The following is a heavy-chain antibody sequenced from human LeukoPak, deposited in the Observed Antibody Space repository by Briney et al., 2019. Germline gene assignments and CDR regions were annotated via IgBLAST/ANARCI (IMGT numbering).Heavy chain of an antibody. CDR2: IYHSDYT. D-gene: IGHD6-13*01. CDR1: GYSISSGYY. J-gene: IGHJ4*02. CDR3: ARDASWGLAAATIDY. Sequence: KPSETLSLTCAVSGYSISSGYYWGWIRQPPGKGLEWIGSIYHSDYTYYNPSLKSRVTISVDTSKNQFSLKLSSVTAADTAVYYCARDASWGLAAATIDYWGEGTLVTVSS. V-gene: IGHV4-38-2*02.